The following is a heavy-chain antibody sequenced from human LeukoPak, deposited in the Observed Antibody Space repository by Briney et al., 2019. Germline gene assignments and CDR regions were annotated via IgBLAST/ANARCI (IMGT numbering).Heavy chain of an antibody. CDR1: GGSISSSSYY. Sequence: PSETLSLTCSVSGGSISSSSYYWGWIRQPPGKGLEWIGSIYYSGTTYYNPSLKSRVTMSVDTSKNQFSLKLSSVTAADTAVYYCARIFGGVVVAFDYWGQGTLVTVSS. D-gene: IGHD2-15*01. CDR3: ARIFGGVVVAFDY. CDR2: IYYSGTT. V-gene: IGHV4-39*07. J-gene: IGHJ4*02.